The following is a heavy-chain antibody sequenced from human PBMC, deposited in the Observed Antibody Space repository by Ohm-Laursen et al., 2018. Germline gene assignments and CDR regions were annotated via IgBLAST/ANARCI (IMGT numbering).Heavy chain of an antibody. D-gene: IGHD4-11*01. CDR3: ASSTVTTGWDYYYYGMDV. V-gene: IGHV4-59*08. CDR2: IYYSGST. Sequence: SDTLSLTCAVYGGSFSGYYWNWIRQPPGKGLEWIGYIYYSGSTNYNPSLKSRVTISVDTSKNQFSLKLSSVTAADTAVYYCASSTVTTGWDYYYYGMDVWGQGTTVTVSS. CDR1: GGSFSGYY. J-gene: IGHJ6*02.